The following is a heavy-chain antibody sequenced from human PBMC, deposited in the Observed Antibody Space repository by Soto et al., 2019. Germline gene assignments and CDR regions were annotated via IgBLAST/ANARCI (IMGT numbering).Heavy chain of an antibody. D-gene: IGHD3-22*01. CDR1: GYTFTSYG. CDR2: ISAYNGNT. Sequence: GASVKVSCKASGYTFTSYGISWVRQAPGQGLEWKGWISAYNGNTNYAQKHQGRVTMTTDTSTSTAYMELRSLRSDDTAVYYCARTAYYYDSSGYYYPFLLDYWGQGTLVTVSS. CDR3: ARTAYYYDSSGYYYPFLLDY. V-gene: IGHV1-18*01. J-gene: IGHJ4*02.